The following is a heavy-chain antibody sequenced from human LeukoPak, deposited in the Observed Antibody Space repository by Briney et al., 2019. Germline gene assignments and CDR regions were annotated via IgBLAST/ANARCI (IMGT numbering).Heavy chain of an antibody. D-gene: IGHD2-15*01. CDR1: GGTFSSYA. CDR2: IIPILGTA. CDR3: ARDGGGVVADTSDY. V-gene: IGHV1-69*11. J-gene: IGHJ4*02. Sequence: ASVKVSCKASGGTFSSYAISWVRQAPGQGLEWMGRIIPILGTANYAQKFQGRVTITTDESTSTAYMELSSLRSEDTAVYYCARDGGGVVADTSDYWGQGTLVTVSS.